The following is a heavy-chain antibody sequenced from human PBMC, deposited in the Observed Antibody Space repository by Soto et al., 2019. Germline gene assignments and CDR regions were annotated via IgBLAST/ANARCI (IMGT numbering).Heavy chain of an antibody. J-gene: IGHJ4*02. CDR2: VYYSGAT. D-gene: IGHD3-16*01. V-gene: IGHV4-31*03. Sequence: SETLSLTCTVSGDSMATGGHYYNWIRQVPGRGLEWIGYVYYSGATHYTPSLRARATISRDTSKNQFSLRLISVTAADTALYYCARDKDLQPTVWGFWGQGIQVTVSS. CDR3: ARDKDLQPTVWGF. CDR1: GDSMATGGHY.